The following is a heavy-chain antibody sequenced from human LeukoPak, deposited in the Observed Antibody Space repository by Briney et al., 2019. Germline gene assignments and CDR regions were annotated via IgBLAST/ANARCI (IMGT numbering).Heavy chain of an antibody. CDR2: LSSSGNT. CDR1: GASISGYY. V-gene: IGHV4-4*07. J-gene: IGHJ4*02. CDR3: ARDRGELYDY. D-gene: IGHD3-10*01. Sequence: SETLSLTCTVSGASISGYYWSWIRQPAGKGLEWLGRLSSSGNTNYNPSLKSRVTMSVDTSKNQFSLRVSSVTAADTAAYYCARDRGELYDYWGQGTLVTVSS.